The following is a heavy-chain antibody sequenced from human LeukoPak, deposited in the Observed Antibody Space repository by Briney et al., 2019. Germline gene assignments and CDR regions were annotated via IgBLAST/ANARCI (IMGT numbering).Heavy chain of an antibody. D-gene: IGHD1-7*01. V-gene: IGHV1-69*13. CDR3: ASGTPPNYYYYYYMDV. Sequence: SVKVSCKASGGTSSSYAISWVRQAPGQGLEWMGGIIPIFGTANYAQKFQGRVTITADESTSTAYMELSSLRSEDTAVYYCASGTPPNYYYYYYMDVWGKGATVTASS. CDR2: IIPIFGTA. CDR1: GGTSSSYA. J-gene: IGHJ6*03.